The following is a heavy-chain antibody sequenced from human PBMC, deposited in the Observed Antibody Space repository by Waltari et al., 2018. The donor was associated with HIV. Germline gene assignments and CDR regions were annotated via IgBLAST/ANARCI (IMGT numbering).Heavy chain of an antibody. Sequence: QVQLVESGGGVVQPGRSLRLSCAASGFIFSSYGLHWVRPAPGKGLEWVAVISYDGRNKYYADSVKGRFTISRDHSKNMLYLQMNSLRAEDTAVYYCAKEETRVFSSTSFYYYYGMDVWGQGTTVTVSS. D-gene: IGHD2-2*01. V-gene: IGHV3-30*18. J-gene: IGHJ6*02. CDR2: ISYDGRNK. CDR1: GFIFSSYG. CDR3: AKEETRVFSSTSFYYYYGMDV.